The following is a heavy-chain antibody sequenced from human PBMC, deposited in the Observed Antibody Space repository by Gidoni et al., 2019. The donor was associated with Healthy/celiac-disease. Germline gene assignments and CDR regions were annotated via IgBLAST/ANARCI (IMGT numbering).Heavy chain of an antibody. D-gene: IGHD3-3*01. J-gene: IGHJ6*02. CDR2: IYPGDSDT. CDR3: ARLVGPLEWLLYPHGMDV. CDR1: GYSFTSYW. Sequence: EVQLVQSGAEVKKPGESLKISCKGSGYSFTSYWIGWVRQMPGKVLEWMGIIYPGDSDTRYSPSFQGQVTISADKSISTAYLQWSSLKASDTAMYYCARLVGPLEWLLYPHGMDVWGQGTTVTVSS. V-gene: IGHV5-51*01.